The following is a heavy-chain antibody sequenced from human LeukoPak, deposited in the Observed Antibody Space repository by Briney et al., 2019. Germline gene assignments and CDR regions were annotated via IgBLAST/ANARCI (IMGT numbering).Heavy chain of an antibody. D-gene: IGHD6-19*01. CDR2: VSGSGGST. Sequence: GGSLRLSCAASGFTFSSYAMSWVRQAPGKGLEWVSAVSGSGGSTYYADSVKGRFTISRDNSKNTLYLQMSSLRAEDTAVYYCAKDSIAVAGKYYFDYWGQGTLVTVSS. CDR3: AKDSIAVAGKYYFDY. V-gene: IGHV3-23*01. J-gene: IGHJ4*02. CDR1: GFTFSSYA.